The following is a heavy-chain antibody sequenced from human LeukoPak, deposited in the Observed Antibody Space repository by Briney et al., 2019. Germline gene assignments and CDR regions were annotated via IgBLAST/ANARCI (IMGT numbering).Heavy chain of an antibody. CDR3: ARDVGGDWYREFDY. V-gene: IGHV3-21*03. Sequence: GGSLRLSCGGSGFNFGTYSMNWVRQAPGKGLEWVSAISGNSKYIFYEDSVKGRFTISRDNAKNSLYLQMNTLRVEDTATYYCARDVGGDWYREFDYWGQGDLVSVSS. J-gene: IGHJ4*02. CDR2: ISGNSKYI. CDR1: GFNFGTYS. D-gene: IGHD2-21*01.